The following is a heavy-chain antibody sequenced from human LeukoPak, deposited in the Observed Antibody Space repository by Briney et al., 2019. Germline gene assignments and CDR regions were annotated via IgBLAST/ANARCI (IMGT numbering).Heavy chain of an antibody. CDR1: GYTFTSYD. CDR3: ARNLRYFDWLLGYYGMDV. Sequence: ASVKVSCKASGYTFTSYDINWVRQATGQGLEWMGWMNPNSGNTGYAQKFQGRVTMTRNTSISTAYMELSSLRSEDTAVYYCARNLRYFDWLLGYYGMDVWGQGTTVTVSS. J-gene: IGHJ6*02. D-gene: IGHD3-9*01. V-gene: IGHV1-8*01. CDR2: MNPNSGNT.